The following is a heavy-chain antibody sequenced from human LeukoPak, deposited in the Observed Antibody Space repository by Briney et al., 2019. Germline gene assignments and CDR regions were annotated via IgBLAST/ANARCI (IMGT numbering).Heavy chain of an antibody. Sequence: GGSLRLSCAASGSTFTFYAMSWVRQAPGKGLEWVSVIYSGGSTYYADSVKGRFTISRDNSKNTLYLQMNSLRAEDTAVYYCARLEYSSTGNYWGQGTLVTVSS. V-gene: IGHV3-66*02. CDR2: IYSGGST. CDR1: GSTFTFYA. CDR3: ARLEYSSTGNY. J-gene: IGHJ4*02. D-gene: IGHD6-6*01.